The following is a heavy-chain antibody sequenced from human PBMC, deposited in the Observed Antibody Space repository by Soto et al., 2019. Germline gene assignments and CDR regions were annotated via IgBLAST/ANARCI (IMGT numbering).Heavy chain of an antibody. J-gene: IGHJ4*02. CDR2: IKQDGSEK. V-gene: IGHV3-7*04. CDR3: ATEYYYDSSGYYWPFDY. D-gene: IGHD3-22*01. CDR1: GFTFSSYW. Sequence: PGGSLRLSCAASGFTFSSYWMSWVRQAPGKGLEWVANIKQDGSEKYYVDSVKGRFTISRDNAKNSLYLQMNSLRAEDTAVYYCATEYYYDSSGYYWPFDYWGQGTLVTVSS.